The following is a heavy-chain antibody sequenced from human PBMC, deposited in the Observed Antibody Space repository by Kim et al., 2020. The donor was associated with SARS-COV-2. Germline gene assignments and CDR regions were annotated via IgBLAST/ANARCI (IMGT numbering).Heavy chain of an antibody. Sequence: ASVKVSCKASGYTFTSYGISWVRQAPGQGLEWMGWISAYNGNTNYAQKLQGRVTITTDTSTSTAYMELRSLRSDDTAVYYCVSGAGYSCCWYYYYGMDVWGQGTTVTVSS. D-gene: IGHD6-13*01. V-gene: IGHV1-18*01. CDR3: VSGAGYSCCWYYYYGMDV. CDR1: GYTFTSYG. CDR2: ISAYNGNT. J-gene: IGHJ6*02.